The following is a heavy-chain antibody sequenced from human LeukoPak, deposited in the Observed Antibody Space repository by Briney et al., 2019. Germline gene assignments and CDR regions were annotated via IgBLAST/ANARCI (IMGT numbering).Heavy chain of an antibody. Sequence: PSQTLSLTCAISGDSVSSNSAAWNWIRQSPSRGLEWLGRTYYRSKWYNDYAVSVKSRITINPDTSKNQFSLQLNSVTPEDTAVYYCARGYCSSTSRYFSWFDPWGQGTLVTVSS. J-gene: IGHJ5*02. CDR2: TYYRSKWYN. CDR3: ARGYCSSTSRYFSWFDP. V-gene: IGHV6-1*01. D-gene: IGHD2-2*01. CDR1: GDSVSSNSAA.